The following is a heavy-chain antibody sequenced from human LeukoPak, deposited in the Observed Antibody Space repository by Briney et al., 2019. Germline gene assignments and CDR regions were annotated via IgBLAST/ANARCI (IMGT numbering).Heavy chain of an antibody. D-gene: IGHD6-19*01. J-gene: IGHJ4*02. V-gene: IGHV3-9*01. CDR1: GFSFHEYA. Sequence: PGGSLRLSCAASGFSFHEYAMHRVRQPPGKGLEWVSGMSWNGGGIGCADSVKGRFTIFRDNAKNSLYLQMNSLRAEDTALYYCVKDMWQWLEGSFDYWGQGTLVTVSS. CDR2: MSWNGGGI. CDR3: VKDMWQWLEGSFDY.